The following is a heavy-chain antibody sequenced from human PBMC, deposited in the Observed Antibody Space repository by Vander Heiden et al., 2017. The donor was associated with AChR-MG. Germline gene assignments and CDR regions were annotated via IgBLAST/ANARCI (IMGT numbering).Heavy chain of an antibody. CDR3: ARPYCSGGSCYTRLFHK. CDR2: INYSGTA. V-gene: IGHV4-39*01. CDR1: GDSISSTTFY. D-gene: IGHD2-15*01. Sequence: QLQLQESGPGLVKPSEPLSLTCTVSGDSISSTTFYWGWVRQSPGKGLEWIGSINYSGTAYYTPSLKSRVTIAVDTSKNQFSLKMSSVTAADTAVYYCARPYCSGGSCYTRLFHKWGQGTPVTVSS. J-gene: IGHJ4*02.